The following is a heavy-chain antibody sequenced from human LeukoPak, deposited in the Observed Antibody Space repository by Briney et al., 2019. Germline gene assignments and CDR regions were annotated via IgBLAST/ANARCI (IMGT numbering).Heavy chain of an antibody. Sequence: TGGSLRLSCAASGFTFSSYWMSWVRQAPGKGLEWVANIKQDGSEKYYVDSVKGRFTISRDNAKDSLYLQMNSLRAEDTAVYYCTRVADRDSWCVNWGQGTLVTVSS. D-gene: IGHD6-13*01. CDR2: IKQDGSEK. CDR1: GFTFSSYW. CDR3: TRVADRDSWCVN. J-gene: IGHJ4*02. V-gene: IGHV3-7*01.